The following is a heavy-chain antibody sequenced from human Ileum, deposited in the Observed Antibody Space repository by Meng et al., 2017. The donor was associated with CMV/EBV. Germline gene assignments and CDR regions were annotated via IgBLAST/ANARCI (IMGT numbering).Heavy chain of an antibody. J-gene: IGHJ3*01. Sequence: GGSLRLSCAASGFTFADYAMHWVRQAQGKGLEWVSGISWNTGGVGYVDSVKGRFTISRDNAENSLYLQMNSLRPEDTALYYCAKDVRNVGHAFDVWGQGTMVTVSS. CDR2: ISWNTGGV. D-gene: IGHD3-10*01. CDR3: AKDVRNVGHAFDV. CDR1: GFTFADYA. V-gene: IGHV3-9*01.